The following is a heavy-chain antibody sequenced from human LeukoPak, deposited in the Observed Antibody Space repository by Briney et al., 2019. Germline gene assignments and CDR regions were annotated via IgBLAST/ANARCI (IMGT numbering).Heavy chain of an antibody. Sequence: SGTLSLTCTVSGGSISSYYWSWIRQPAGKGLEWLGRIYTSGSTNYNPSLKSRVTMSVDTSKNQFSLKLSSVTAADTVVYYCARVFTIFGVVIDVFDIWGQGTMVTVSS. CDR2: IYTSGST. D-gene: IGHD3-3*01. J-gene: IGHJ3*02. CDR3: ARVFTIFGVVIDVFDI. V-gene: IGHV4-4*07. CDR1: GGSISSYY.